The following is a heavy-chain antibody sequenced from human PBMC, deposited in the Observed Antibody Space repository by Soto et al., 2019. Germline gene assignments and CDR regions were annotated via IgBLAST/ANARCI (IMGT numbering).Heavy chain of an antibody. CDR3: ARSLVLVPAAVYGMDV. V-gene: IGHV3-33*01. CDR2: IWYDGSNN. Sequence: QVQLVESGGGVVQPGRSLRLSCAASGFTFSSYGMHWVRQAPGKGLEWVAVIWYDGSNNHYADSVKGRFTISRNNSKNRLNLRMHSLRAEDTAVYYCARSLVLVPAAVYGMDVWGQVTTVTVSS. J-gene: IGHJ6*02. CDR1: GFTFSSYG. D-gene: IGHD2-2*01.